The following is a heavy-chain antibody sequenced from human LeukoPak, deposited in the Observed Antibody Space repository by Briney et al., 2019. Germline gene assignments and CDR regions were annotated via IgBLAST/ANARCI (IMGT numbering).Heavy chain of an antibody. J-gene: IGHJ4*02. Sequence: GGSLRLSCAASGFTVSNNYMGWVRQAPGKGLEWVSLIFSGGATYYADSVKGQFTISRHNSNSTLYLQMTSLTAEDTAVYYCAKMGRDGYYFDHWGQGTLVTVSS. CDR3: AKMGRDGYYFDH. CDR1: GFTVSNNY. D-gene: IGHD5-24*01. CDR2: IFSGGAT. V-gene: IGHV3-53*04.